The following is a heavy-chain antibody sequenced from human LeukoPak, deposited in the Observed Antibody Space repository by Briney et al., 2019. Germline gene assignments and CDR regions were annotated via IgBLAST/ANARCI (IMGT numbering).Heavy chain of an antibody. CDR2: INPNSGGT. Sequence: ASVKVSCKASGYTFTGYYIHWVRQAPGQGLEWMAWINPNSGGTNYAQKFQGRVTMTRDTSISTAYMELSRLRSEDTAMYYCARADYDFVWGSYRLPDPWGQGTLVTVSS. CDR3: ARADYDFVWGSYRLPDP. CDR1: GYTFTGYY. V-gene: IGHV1-2*02. D-gene: IGHD3-16*02. J-gene: IGHJ5*02.